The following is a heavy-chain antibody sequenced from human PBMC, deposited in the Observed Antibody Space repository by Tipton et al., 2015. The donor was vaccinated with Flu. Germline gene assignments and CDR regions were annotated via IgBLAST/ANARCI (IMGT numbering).Heavy chain of an antibody. CDR1: GFTFSYYT. CDR3: ARELSDYYDSSEGDAFDI. D-gene: IGHD3-22*01. CDR2: ISSSNTYI. V-gene: IGHV3-21*01. J-gene: IGHJ3*02. Sequence: SLRLSCAASGFTFSYYTMNWVRQAPGKGLEWVSSISSSNTYIYYADSVKGRFTISRDNAKESLYLQMNSLRAEDTAVYYCARELSDYYDSSEGDAFDIWGRGTMVTVSS.